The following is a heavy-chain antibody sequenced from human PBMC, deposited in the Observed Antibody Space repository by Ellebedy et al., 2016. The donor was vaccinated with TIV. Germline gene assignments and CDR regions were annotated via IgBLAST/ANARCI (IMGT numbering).Heavy chain of an antibody. CDR1: GFTFSSYD. D-gene: IGHD2-21*02. V-gene: IGHV3-13*01. CDR2: IDIAGDT. CDR3: TRGRPEGDGFFDY. J-gene: IGHJ4*02. Sequence: GESLKIPXPASGFTFSSYDMHWVRQATGKGLEWVSVIDIAGDTYYPGSVKGRFTISRENAKNSLYLQMNSLRAEDTAVYYCTRGRPEGDGFFDYWGQGTLVTVSS.